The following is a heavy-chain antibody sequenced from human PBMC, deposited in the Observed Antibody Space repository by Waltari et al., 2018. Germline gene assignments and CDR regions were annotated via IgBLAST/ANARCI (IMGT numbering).Heavy chain of an antibody. CDR1: GFSFGDSA. CDR2: IRSRANNYAT. V-gene: IGHV3-73*01. CDR3: TRGYCSSTSCYIYY. J-gene: IGHJ4*02. Sequence: EVHLVESGGGLVQPGGSLKLSCAASGFSFGDSAMHWVRQASGKGLEWVGRIRSRANNYATTYAASVKGRFTISRDDSKNTAYLQLNSLKTEDTAVYYCTRGYCSSTSCYIYYWGQGTLVTVSS. D-gene: IGHD2-2*02.